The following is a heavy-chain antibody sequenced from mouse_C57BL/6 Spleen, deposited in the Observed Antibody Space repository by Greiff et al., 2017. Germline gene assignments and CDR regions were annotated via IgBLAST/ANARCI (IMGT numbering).Heavy chain of an antibody. CDR3: ARCSITTVVATGAMDY. J-gene: IGHJ4*01. CDR1: GYTFTSYW. CDR2: IDPSDSYT. V-gene: IGHV1-50*01. D-gene: IGHD1-1*01. Sequence: QVQLQQPGAELVKPGASVKLSCKASGYTFTSYWMPWVKQRPGQGLEWIGEIDPSDSYTNYNQKFKGKATLTVDTSSSTAYMQLSSLTSEDSAVYYCARCSITTVVATGAMDYWGQGTSVTVSS.